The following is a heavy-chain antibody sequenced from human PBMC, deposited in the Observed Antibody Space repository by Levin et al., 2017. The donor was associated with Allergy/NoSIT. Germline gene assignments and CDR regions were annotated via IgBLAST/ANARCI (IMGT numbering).Heavy chain of an antibody. CDR2: INHSGST. CDR3: ARGDRVGATDWFDP. J-gene: IGHJ5*02. Sequence: SETLSLTCAVYGGSFSGYYWSWIRQPPGKGLEWIGEINHSGSTNYNPSLKSRVTISVDTSKNQFSLKLSSVTAADTAVYYCARGDRVGATDWFDPWGQGTLVTVSS. V-gene: IGHV4-34*01. D-gene: IGHD1-26*01. CDR1: GGSFSGYY.